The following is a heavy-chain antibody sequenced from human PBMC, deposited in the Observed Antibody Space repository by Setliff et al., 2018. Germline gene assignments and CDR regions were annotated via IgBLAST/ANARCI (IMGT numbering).Heavy chain of an antibody. CDR2: ISYSGSTM. V-gene: IGHV3-48*04. Sequence: PGGSLRLSCATSGFTFSTHAMNWVRQAPGKGLEWVSYISYSGSTMYYADSVKGRFTISRDNDKNSMYLQMNSLRAEDTAVYYCAKRGSSWSPIDFWGQGTLVTVSS. CDR3: AKRGSSWSPIDF. J-gene: IGHJ4*02. CDR1: GFTFSTHA. D-gene: IGHD6-13*01.